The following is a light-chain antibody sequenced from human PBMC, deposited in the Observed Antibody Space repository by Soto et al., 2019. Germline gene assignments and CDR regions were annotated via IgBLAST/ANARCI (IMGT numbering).Light chain of an antibody. V-gene: IGKV4-1*01. J-gene: IGKJ1*01. CDR3: QQYYSTPRT. CDR2: WAS. Sequence: DIVMTQSPDSLAVSLGERATINCKSSQSVLYSSNNKNYLAWYQQKPGQPPKLLIYWASTRESGVPDRFSGSGSGTDVTLTISSLQAEDVAAYHCQQYYSTPRTFGQGTKVEIK. CDR1: QSVLYSSNNKNY.